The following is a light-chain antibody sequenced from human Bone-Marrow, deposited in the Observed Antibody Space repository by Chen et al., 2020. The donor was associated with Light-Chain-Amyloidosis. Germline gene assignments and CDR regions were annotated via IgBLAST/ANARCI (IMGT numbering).Light chain of an antibody. Sequence: EIVLTQSPGTLSLSPGEGANLSCRASQTISSNYLTWYQQKFGQAPRLLIYGSSSRATGIPDRFTGSGSGTDFTLTINRLGPEDFAMYYCQQYGTSPLTFGGGTKVGIK. CDR2: GSS. V-gene: IGKV3-20*01. J-gene: IGKJ4*01. CDR1: QTISSNY. CDR3: QQYGTSPLT.